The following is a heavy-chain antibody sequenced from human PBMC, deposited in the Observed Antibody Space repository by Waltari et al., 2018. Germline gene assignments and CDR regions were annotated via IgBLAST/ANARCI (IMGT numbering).Heavy chain of an antibody. V-gene: IGHV3-72*01. CDR2: IRNKHNSYTA. CDR3: ATLAGIAKNYDY. D-gene: IGHD2-21*01. J-gene: IGHJ4*02. Sequence: EVQLVESGGGSVQPGGSLRLSCAASAFTFSATYMSWVRQAPGKGLEWVGRIRNKHNSYTAEYTAPVKGRFSISRDDSKNSLYLQMNSLKTEDTAVYYCATLAGIAKNYDYWGQGTLVTVSS. CDR1: AFTFSATY.